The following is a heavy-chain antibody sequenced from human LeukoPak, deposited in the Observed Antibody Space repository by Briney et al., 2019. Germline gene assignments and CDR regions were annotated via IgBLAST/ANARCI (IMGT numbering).Heavy chain of an antibody. CDR1: GGSISGYY. CDR3: ARQYYYDSPFDY. Sequence: SETLSLTCTVSGGSISGYYWSWIRQPPGKGREWIGYIYYRGSTNYNPSLKSRVTISVDTSKNQFSLKLSSVTAADTAVYYCARQYYYDSPFDYWGQGTLVTVSS. J-gene: IGHJ4*02. D-gene: IGHD3-22*01. V-gene: IGHV4-59*01. CDR2: IYYRGST.